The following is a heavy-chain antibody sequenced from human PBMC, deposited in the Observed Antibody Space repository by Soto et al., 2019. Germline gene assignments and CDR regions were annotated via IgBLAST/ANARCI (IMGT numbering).Heavy chain of an antibody. CDR3: ARVEQQLAYFDY. CDR1: GFTFSSYA. V-gene: IGHV3-30-3*01. CDR2: ISYDGSNK. Sequence: QVQLVESGGGVVQPGRSLRLSCAASGFTFSSYAMHWVRQAPGKGLEWVAVISYDGSNKYYADSVKGRLTISRDNSKNTLYLQMNSLRAEDTAVYYCARVEQQLAYFDYWGQGTLVTVSS. D-gene: IGHD6-13*01. J-gene: IGHJ4*02.